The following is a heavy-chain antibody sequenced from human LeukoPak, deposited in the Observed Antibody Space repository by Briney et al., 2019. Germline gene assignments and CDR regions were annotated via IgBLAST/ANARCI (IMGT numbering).Heavy chain of an antibody. J-gene: IGHJ6*02. CDR1: GFTFSTYT. CDR2: ISSSISYI. D-gene: IGHD5-18*01. CDR3: ARWATYSYGYYYNYGMDV. Sequence: GGSLRLSCAASGFTFSTYTMNWVRQAPGKGLEWVSSISSSISYIYYADSVKGRFTISSDNAKNSLYLQMNSLRAEDTAVYYCARWATYSYGYYYNYGMDVWGQGTTVTVSS. V-gene: IGHV3-21*01.